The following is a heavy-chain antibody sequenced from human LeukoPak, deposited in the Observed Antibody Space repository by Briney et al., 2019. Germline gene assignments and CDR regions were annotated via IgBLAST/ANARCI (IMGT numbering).Heavy chain of an antibody. J-gene: IGHJ6*04. CDR2: ISYDGSNK. D-gene: IGHD4-17*01. CDR3: AKDGGDYGNYYYYGMDV. V-gene: IGHV3-30*18. Sequence: GRSLRLSCAASGFTLSSYGMHWVRQAPGKGLEWVAVISYDGSNKYYADSVKGRFAISRDNSKNTLYLQMNSLRAEDTAVYYCAKDGGDYGNYYYYGMDVWGKGTTVTVSS. CDR1: GFTLSSYG.